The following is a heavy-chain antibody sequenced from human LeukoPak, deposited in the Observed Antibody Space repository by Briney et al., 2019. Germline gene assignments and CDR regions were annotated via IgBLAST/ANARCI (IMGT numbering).Heavy chain of an antibody. CDR1: GASFSGYY. J-gene: IGHJ1*01. Sequence: SETLSLTCAVYGASFSGYYWSWIRQSPGKGLEWIGEINHSGTTNYNPSLKSRVTISKDTSKNQFFLKLYFLTAVDTAMYYCARGRWDVRFQYWGQGTLVTVSS. CDR3: ARGRWDVRFQY. CDR2: INHSGTT. D-gene: IGHD4-23*01. V-gene: IGHV4-34*01.